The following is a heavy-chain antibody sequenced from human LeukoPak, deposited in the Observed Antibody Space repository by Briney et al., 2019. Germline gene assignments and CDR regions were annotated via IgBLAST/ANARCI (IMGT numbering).Heavy chain of an antibody. V-gene: IGHV3-23*01. CDR1: GFTFSSYA. CDR3: AKALRYFDQFDY. CDR2: ISGSGIST. D-gene: IGHD3-9*01. Sequence: GGSLRLSCAASGFTFSSYAMNWVRQAPGKGLEWVSTISGSGISTYYADSVKGRFTISRDNSKDTLYLRMNSLRAEDTAVYYCAKALRYFDQFDYWGQGTLVTVSS. J-gene: IGHJ4*02.